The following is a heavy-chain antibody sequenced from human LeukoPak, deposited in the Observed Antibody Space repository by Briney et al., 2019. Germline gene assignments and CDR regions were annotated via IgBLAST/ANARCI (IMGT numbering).Heavy chain of an antibody. CDR1: GGTFSSYA. V-gene: IGHV1-69*04. J-gene: IGHJ6*02. CDR2: IIPIFGIA. D-gene: IGHD3-3*01. CDR3: ARTQAVTIFGVVTLGYYGMDV. Sequence: ASVKVSCKASGGTFSSYAISWVRQAPGQGLEWMGRIIPIFGIANYAQKFQGRVTITADKSTSTAYMGLSSLRSEDTAVYYCARTQAVTIFGVVTLGYYGMDVWGQGTTVTVSS.